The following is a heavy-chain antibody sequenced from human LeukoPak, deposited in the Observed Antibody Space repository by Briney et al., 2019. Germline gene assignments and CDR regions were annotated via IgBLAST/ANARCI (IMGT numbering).Heavy chain of an antibody. D-gene: IGHD6-13*01. V-gene: IGHV3-23*01. J-gene: IGHJ4*02. Sequence: GGSLRLSCAASGFTFSSYAMSWVRQAPGKGLQWVSALSGSGLSTYCADSVKGRFTISRDNSKNTLYLQMNSLRAEDTAVYYCAKGGESSSWLFDYWGQGTLVPVSS. CDR1: GFTFSSYA. CDR3: AKGGESSSWLFDY. CDR2: LSGSGLST.